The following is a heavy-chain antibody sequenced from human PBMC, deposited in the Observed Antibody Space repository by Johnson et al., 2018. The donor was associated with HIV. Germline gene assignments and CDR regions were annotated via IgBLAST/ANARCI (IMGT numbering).Heavy chain of an antibody. J-gene: IGHJ4*03. CDR3: ASGDDDGF. CDR1: GFTFSSYA. Sequence: VQLVESGGGVVQPGRSLRLSCAASGFTFSSYAMHWVRQAPGKGLEWVAVISYDGSNKYYADSVKGRFAISRDNSKNTLYLQMNSLRAEDTAVYYCASGDDDGFWGRGTLVTVSS. D-gene: IGHD5-12*01. CDR2: ISYDGSNK. V-gene: IGHV3-30*09.